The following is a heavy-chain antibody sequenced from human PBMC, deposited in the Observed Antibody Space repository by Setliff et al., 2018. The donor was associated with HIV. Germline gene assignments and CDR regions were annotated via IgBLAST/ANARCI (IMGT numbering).Heavy chain of an antibody. CDR2: MFRTGTS. Sequence: SETLSLTCVVSGDSIRNGGYSWTWIRQPPGKGLEWIGTMFRTGTSYYNPSLTSRVTISQDTSKNQFSLELTSVTAADTAVYYCATVDGTRYLDYWGQGKLVTVSS. V-gene: IGHV4-30-2*03. J-gene: IGHJ4*02. D-gene: IGHD1-1*01. CDR1: GDSIRNGGYS. CDR3: ATVDGTRYLDY.